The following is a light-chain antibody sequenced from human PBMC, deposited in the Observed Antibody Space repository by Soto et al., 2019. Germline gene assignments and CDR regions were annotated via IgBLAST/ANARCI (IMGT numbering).Light chain of an antibody. Sequence: QSVLTQPPSASGSPGQSVTISCTGTSSDVGGYKYVSWYQQYLGKAPKLMIYAVNKRPSGVPDRFSGSKSGNTASLTVSGLQAEDEADYYCSSYAGSNNYVFGTGTKVTVL. CDR1: SSDVGGYKY. J-gene: IGLJ1*01. CDR2: AVN. CDR3: SSYAGSNNYV. V-gene: IGLV2-8*01.